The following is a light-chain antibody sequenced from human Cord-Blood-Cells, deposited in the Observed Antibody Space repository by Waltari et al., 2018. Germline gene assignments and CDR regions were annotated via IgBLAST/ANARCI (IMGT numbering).Light chain of an antibody. CDR2: AAS. Sequence: DIQMTHSPSSLSTSVGDRVTITCRASQSISRYLNWYQQKPGKTPKLLLYAASWFQSGVPSRFSGSGSGTDFTLTISSVHPEDFATYYCQQSYSTPRTFGQGTKVEIK. CDR3: QQSYSTPRT. V-gene: IGKV1-39*01. CDR1: QSISRY. J-gene: IGKJ1*01.